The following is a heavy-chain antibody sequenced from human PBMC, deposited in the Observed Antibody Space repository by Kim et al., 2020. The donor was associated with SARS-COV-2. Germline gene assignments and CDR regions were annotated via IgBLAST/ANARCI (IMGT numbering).Heavy chain of an antibody. CDR2: ISAYNGNT. CDR1: GYTFTSYG. D-gene: IGHD4-17*01. V-gene: IGHV1-18*01. J-gene: IGHJ4*02. CDR3: ARDVLLLYGDYNFDY. Sequence: ASVKVSCKASGYTFTSYGISWVRQAPGQGLEWMGWISAYNGNTNYAQKLQGRVTMTTDTSTSTAYMELRSLRSDDTAVYYCARDVLLLYGDYNFDYWGQGTLVTVSS.